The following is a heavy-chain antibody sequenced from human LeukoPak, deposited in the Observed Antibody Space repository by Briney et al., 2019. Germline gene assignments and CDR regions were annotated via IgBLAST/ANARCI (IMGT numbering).Heavy chain of an antibody. Sequence: GGSLRLSCAASGFTFSSYSMNWVRQAPGKGLEWVSSISSSSSYIYYADSVKGRFTISRDNAKNSLYLQMNSLRAEDTAVYYCASNYYGSGSYDYWGQGTLVTVSS. V-gene: IGHV3-21*01. D-gene: IGHD3-10*01. CDR1: GFTFSSYS. CDR2: ISSSSSYI. J-gene: IGHJ4*02. CDR3: ASNYYGSGSYDY.